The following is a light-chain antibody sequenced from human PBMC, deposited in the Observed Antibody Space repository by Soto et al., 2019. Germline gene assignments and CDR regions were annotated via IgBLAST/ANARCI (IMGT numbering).Light chain of an antibody. CDR1: SSNIGAGYD. Sequence: QSALTQPPSVSGAPGQRVTISCTGSSSNIGAGYDVHWYQQLPGTAPKLLIYDNNNRPSGVPDRFSGSKSGTSASLAITGLQAEDEADYYCQSYDSSLSGDVFGTGTKLTVL. CDR3: QSYDSSLSGDV. CDR2: DNN. J-gene: IGLJ1*01. V-gene: IGLV1-40*01.